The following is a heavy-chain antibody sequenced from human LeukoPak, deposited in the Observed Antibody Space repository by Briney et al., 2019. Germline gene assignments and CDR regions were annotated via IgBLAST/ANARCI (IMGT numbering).Heavy chain of an antibody. D-gene: IGHD3-10*01. V-gene: IGHV4-61*02. Sequence: PSQTLSLTCTVSGGSISSGSYYWSWIRQPAGKGLEWIGSIYYSGSTNYNPSLKSRVTISVDTSKNQFSLKLSSVTAADTAVYYCARVLVDEPGITMVRGVSAWIDAFDIWGQGTMVTVSS. CDR2: IYYSGST. CDR1: GGSISSGSYY. CDR3: ARVLVDEPGITMVRGVSAWIDAFDI. J-gene: IGHJ3*02.